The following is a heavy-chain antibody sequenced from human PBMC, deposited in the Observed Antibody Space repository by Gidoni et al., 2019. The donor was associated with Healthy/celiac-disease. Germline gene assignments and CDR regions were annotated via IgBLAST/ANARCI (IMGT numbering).Heavy chain of an antibody. CDR2: ISSSSSDI. J-gene: IGHJ6*02. V-gene: IGHV3-21*01. Sequence: EVQLVESGGGRVKPGGSRRLTGAASGSTLSSYSMNWVRQAPGKGLEWFASISSSSSDIYYADSVKGRFTISRDNAKNSLYLQMNSLRAEDTAVYYCARDDYSTHIYGMDVWGQGTTVTVSS. CDR1: GSTLSSYS. CDR3: ARDDYSTHIYGMDV. D-gene: IGHD4-4*01.